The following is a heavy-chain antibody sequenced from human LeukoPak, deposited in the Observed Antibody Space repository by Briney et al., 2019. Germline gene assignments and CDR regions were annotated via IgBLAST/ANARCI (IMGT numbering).Heavy chain of an antibody. CDR1: GGPVSSGDYY. Sequence: SETLSLTCTVSGGPVSSGDYYWSWIRQPPGKGLEWIGYIYYSGDTYYNPSLKSRVTISVDTSKNQFSLKLSSVTTADTAVYYCARGGNAFDIWGQGTMVTVSS. D-gene: IGHD1-26*01. V-gene: IGHV4-30-4*01. J-gene: IGHJ3*02. CDR2: IYYSGDT. CDR3: ARGGNAFDI.